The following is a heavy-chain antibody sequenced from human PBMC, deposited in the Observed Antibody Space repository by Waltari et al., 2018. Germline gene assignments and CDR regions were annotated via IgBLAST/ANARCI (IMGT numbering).Heavy chain of an antibody. CDR1: GGSISSYY. V-gene: IGHV4-59*01. Sequence: QVQLQESCPGLVKPSETLSLTCTVSGGSISSYYWSWIRLPPGKGLEWIGYIYYSGSTNYNPSLKSRVTISVDTSKNQFSLKLSSVTAADTAVYYCARAGEYSSSAYYFDYWGQGTLVTVSS. J-gene: IGHJ4*02. CDR2: IYYSGST. D-gene: IGHD6-6*01. CDR3: ARAGEYSSSAYYFDY.